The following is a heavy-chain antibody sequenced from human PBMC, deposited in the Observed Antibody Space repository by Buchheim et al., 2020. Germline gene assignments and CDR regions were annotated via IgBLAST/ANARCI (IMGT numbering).Heavy chain of an antibody. CDR2: ISSSSSYI. CDR1: GFTFSSYS. V-gene: IGHV3-21*01. D-gene: IGHD2-15*01. CDR3: ARDPRGYCSGGSCYYFDY. Sequence: EVQLVESGGGLVKPGGSLRLSCAASGFTFSSYSMNWVRQAPGKGLEWVSSISSSSSYIYYADSVKGRFTISRDNAKNSLYLQMNSLRVEDTAVYYCARDPRGYCSGGSCYYFDYWGQGTL. J-gene: IGHJ4*02.